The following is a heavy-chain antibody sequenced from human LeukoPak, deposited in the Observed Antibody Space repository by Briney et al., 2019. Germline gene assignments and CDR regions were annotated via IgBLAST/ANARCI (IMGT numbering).Heavy chain of an antibody. D-gene: IGHD3-22*01. CDR1: GGSISSYY. Sequence: SETLSLTCTVSGGSISSYYWSWIRQPPGKGLEWIGYIYYSGSTNYNPSLKSRVTISVDTSKNQFSLKLSSVTAADTAVYYCARMTAYYYDSSGYFEWYFDYSGQGTLVTVSS. CDR3: ARMTAYYYDSSGYFEWYFDY. V-gene: IGHV4-59*08. CDR2: IYYSGST. J-gene: IGHJ4*02.